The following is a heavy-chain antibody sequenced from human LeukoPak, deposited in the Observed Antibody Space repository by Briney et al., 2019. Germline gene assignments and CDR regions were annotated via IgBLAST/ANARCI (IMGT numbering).Heavy chain of an antibody. D-gene: IGHD7-27*01. CDR1: GYTFTGYY. Sequence: ASVKVSCKASGYTFTGYYMHLVRQAPGQGLEWMGWINPNSGGTKYAQIFQGRVTMTRDTSISTAYMELSRLTSDDTAVYYCARDHNWGPDYWGQGTLVSVSS. V-gene: IGHV1-2*02. J-gene: IGHJ4*02. CDR2: INPNSGGT. CDR3: ARDHNWGPDY.